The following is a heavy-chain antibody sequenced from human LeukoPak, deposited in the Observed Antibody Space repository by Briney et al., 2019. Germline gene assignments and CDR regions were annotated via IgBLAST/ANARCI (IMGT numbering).Heavy chain of an antibody. D-gene: IGHD3-22*01. Sequence: SETLSLTCTVSGGSISSSSYYWGWIRQPPGKGLEGIGSIYYSGSTYYNPSLKSRVTISVDTSKNQFSLKLSSVTAADTAVYYCATLYYSDSSDYYHDAFHIWRQGTMVTVSS. J-gene: IGHJ3*02. CDR3: ATLYYSDSSDYYHDAFHI. CDR1: GGSISSSSYY. V-gene: IGHV4-39*01. CDR2: IYYSGST.